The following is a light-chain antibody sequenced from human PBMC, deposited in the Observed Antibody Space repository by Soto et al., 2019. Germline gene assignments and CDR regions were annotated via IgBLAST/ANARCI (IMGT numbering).Light chain of an antibody. CDR1: SSDVGGYNL. CDR3: CSYAGSYTWV. V-gene: IGLV2-8*01. CDR2: EVN. J-gene: IGLJ3*02. Sequence: QSALTQPPSASGSPGQSVTISCTGTSSDVGGYNLVSWYQQHPGKAPKLMIYEVNKRPSGVPDRFSGSKSGNTASLTVSGLQAEDEGDYYCCSYAGSYTWVFGGGTKLTVL.